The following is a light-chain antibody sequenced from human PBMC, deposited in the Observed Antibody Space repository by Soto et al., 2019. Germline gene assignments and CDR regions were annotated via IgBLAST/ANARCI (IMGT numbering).Light chain of an antibody. CDR2: EVV. CDR3: KSYAGSNNYV. J-gene: IGLJ1*01. CDR1: RNDIGAYEF. Sequence: QSVLTQPPSASWSPGHAVTIACTGTRNDIGAYEFVSWYQHHPGKAPKLIIYEVVQRPSGVPDRFSGSKSGNTASLTVSGLQAADEADYYCKSYAGSNNYVFGTGTKVTAL. V-gene: IGLV2-8*01.